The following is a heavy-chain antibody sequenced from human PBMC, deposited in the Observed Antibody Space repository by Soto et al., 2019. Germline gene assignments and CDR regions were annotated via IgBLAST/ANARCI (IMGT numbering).Heavy chain of an antibody. V-gene: IGHV4-61*08. CDR1: GGSISSGGYY. Sequence: PSETLSLTCTVSGGSISSGGYYWSWIRQHPGKGLEWIGYISHSGLTYYSPSLQSRLTMSVETSKNQFSLNLTSVTAADTAIYYCATSNTTCPGCYSWGQGTLVTVSS. CDR3: ATSNTTCPGCYS. J-gene: IGHJ5*02. CDR2: ISHSGLT. D-gene: IGHD2-2*01.